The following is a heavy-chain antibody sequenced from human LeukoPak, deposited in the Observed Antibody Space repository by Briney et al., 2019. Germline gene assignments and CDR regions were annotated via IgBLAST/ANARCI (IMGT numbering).Heavy chain of an antibody. CDR2: ISSSSSYI. CDR3: ARDSSSSNY. V-gene: IGHV3-21*01. CDR1: GFTFSSYS. D-gene: IGHD6-6*01. J-gene: IGHJ4*02. Sequence: AGGSLRLSCAVSGFTFSSYSMNWVRQPPGKGLEWVSPISSSSSYIYYADSVKGRFTISRDNAKNSLYLQMNSLRAEDTAVYYCARDSSSSNYWGQGTLVTVSS.